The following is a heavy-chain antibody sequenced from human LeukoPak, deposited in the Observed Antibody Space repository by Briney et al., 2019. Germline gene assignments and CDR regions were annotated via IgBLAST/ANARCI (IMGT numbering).Heavy chain of an antibody. Sequence: PSETLSLTCTVSGGSISSYYWSWIRQPPGKGLEWIGYIYNSGSTNYNPSLKSPVTISVDTSKNQFSLKLSSVTAADTAVYYCACLTTADAFDIWGQGTMATVSS. CDR2: IYNSGST. CDR1: GGSISSYY. D-gene: IGHD3-22*01. CDR3: ACLTTADAFDI. J-gene: IGHJ3*02. V-gene: IGHV4-59*01.